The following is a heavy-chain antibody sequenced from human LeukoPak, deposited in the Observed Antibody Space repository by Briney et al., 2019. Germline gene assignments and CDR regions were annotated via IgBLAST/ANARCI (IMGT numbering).Heavy chain of an antibody. D-gene: IGHD6-13*01. CDR1: GGSISSYY. CDR2: IYSSGST. CDR3: ASGTAAKDWFDP. J-gene: IGHJ5*02. Sequence: SETLSLTCTVSGGSISSYYWSWIRQPAGKGLEWIGRIYSSGSTNYNPSLKNRLTMSVDTSKNQFSLKLSSVTAADTAVYYCASGTAAKDWFDPWGQGTLVTVSS. V-gene: IGHV4-4*07.